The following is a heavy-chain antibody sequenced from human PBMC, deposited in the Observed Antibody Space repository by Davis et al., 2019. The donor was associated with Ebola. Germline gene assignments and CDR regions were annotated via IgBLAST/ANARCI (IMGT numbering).Heavy chain of an antibody. CDR2: IRTYDGNT. V-gene: IGHV1-18*04. Sequence: AASVKVSCKASGYTFINYGITWVRQAPGQGLEWLGWIRTYDGNTNYAQILQGRVTMTTDTSTGTAYMELRSLRSDDTAVYFCARTSIGGTTTTASDIGGQGTMVTVSS. CDR1: GYTFINYG. D-gene: IGHD1-26*01. CDR3: ARTSIGGTTTTASDI. J-gene: IGHJ3*02.